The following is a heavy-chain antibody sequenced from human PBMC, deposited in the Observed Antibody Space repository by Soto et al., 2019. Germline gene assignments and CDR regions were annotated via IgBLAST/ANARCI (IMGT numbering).Heavy chain of an antibody. V-gene: IGHV1-69*13. CDR1: GGTFSSYA. D-gene: IGHD6-6*01. CDR2: IIPIFGTA. Sequence: SVKVSCEASGGTFSSYAISWVRQAPGQGLEWMGGIIPIFGTANYAQKFQGRVTITADESTSTAYMELSSLRSEDTAVYYCARGSSSSAATKNDYYHYGMDVWGQGTTVTVSS. J-gene: IGHJ6*02. CDR3: ARGSSSSAATKNDYYHYGMDV.